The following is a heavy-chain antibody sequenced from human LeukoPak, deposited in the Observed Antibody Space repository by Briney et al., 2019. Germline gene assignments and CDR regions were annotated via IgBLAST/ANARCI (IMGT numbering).Heavy chain of an antibody. D-gene: IGHD3-22*01. J-gene: IGHJ3*02. CDR2: IIPIFGTA. CDR1: GGTFSSYA. Sequence: SVKVSCKASGGTFSSYAISWVRQAPGQGLEWMGGIIPIFGTANYAQKFQGRVTITADESTSTAYMELSSLRSEDTAVYYCARGYYDSSGYSHVGAFDIWGQGTMVTVSS. CDR3: ARGYYDSSGYSHVGAFDI. V-gene: IGHV1-69*13.